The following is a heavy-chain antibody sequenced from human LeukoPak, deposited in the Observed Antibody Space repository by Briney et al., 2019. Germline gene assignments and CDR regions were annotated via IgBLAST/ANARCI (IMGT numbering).Heavy chain of an antibody. J-gene: IGHJ4*02. Sequence: PGGSLRLSCAASGFNLRDYWMHWVRQAPGKGLEWVSAISGSGGSIYYTDSVKGRFTISRDNSKNTLFLQMNSLRAEDTAVYYCAKVWGSYSTGYFDYWGQGTLVTVSS. CDR1: GFNLRDYW. CDR3: AKVWGSYSTGYFDY. D-gene: IGHD1-26*01. V-gene: IGHV3-23*01. CDR2: ISGSGGSI.